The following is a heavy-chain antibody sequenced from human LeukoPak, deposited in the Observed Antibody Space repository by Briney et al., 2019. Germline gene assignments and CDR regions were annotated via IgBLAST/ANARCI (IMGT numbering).Heavy chain of an antibody. J-gene: IGHJ4*02. CDR2: IGGSVSRT. V-gene: IGHV3-23*01. Sequence: GGSLRLSCAASGFTFSDYAMNWVRQAPGKGLEWVSSIGGSVSRTHYADSVKGRSTVSRDNSKNTLSLQMNSLRAEDTAVYYCAKDRFGDRGYYFGSGSSDYYFDFWGQGILVTVSS. D-gene: IGHD3-10*01. CDR3: AKDRFGDRGYYFGSGSSDYYFDF. CDR1: GFTFSDYA.